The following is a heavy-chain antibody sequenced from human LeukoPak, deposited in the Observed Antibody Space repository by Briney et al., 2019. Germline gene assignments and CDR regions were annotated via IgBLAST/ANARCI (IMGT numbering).Heavy chain of an antibody. Sequence: GSPRLSCAASGFTLDDYGMNWVRQTPRKGLELVPGINWNGGSTGYADSVKGRFTISRDNAKNSLYLQMNSLRAGDTALYYCARERTYYYDSNPDYFDYWGQGTLVTVSS. CDR1: GFTLDDYG. V-gene: IGHV3-20*04. CDR2: INWNGGST. CDR3: ARERTYYYDSNPDYFDY. D-gene: IGHD3-22*01. J-gene: IGHJ4*02.